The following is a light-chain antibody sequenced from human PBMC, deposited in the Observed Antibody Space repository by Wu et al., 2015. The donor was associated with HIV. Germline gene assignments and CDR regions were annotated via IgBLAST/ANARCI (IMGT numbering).Light chain of an antibody. V-gene: IGKV1-5*03. CDR3: QQYNSYPYS. Sequence: DIQLTQSPSTLSASVGDRVTITCRASQSISTWLAWYQQKPGKAPKLLISKASNLESGVPSRFSGRGSGTEFTLTISSLQPDDFATYYCQQYNSYPYSFGQGTKLEIK. CDR2: KAS. CDR1: QSISTW. J-gene: IGKJ2*03.